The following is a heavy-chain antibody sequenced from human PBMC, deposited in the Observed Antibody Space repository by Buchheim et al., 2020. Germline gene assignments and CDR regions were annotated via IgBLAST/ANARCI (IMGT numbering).Heavy chain of an antibody. Sequence: QVQLVESGGGLVKPGGSLRLSCAASGFTFSDYYMAWIRQAPGKGLEWVSSIGYNDRSTTYADSVKGRFTISRDNAKKSLSLQMNNLRSEDTAVYYCAREYYYTMDVWGRGTT. V-gene: IGHV3-11*06. D-gene: IGHD3-10*01. J-gene: IGHJ6*02. CDR3: AREYYYTMDV. CDR1: GFTFSDYY. CDR2: IGYNDRST.